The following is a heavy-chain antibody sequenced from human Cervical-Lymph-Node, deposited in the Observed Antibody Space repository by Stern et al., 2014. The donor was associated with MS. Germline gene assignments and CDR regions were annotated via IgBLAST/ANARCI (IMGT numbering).Heavy chain of an antibody. Sequence: QLQLQESGPGLVKPSETLSLTCAVSGDSISSYTHYWAWIRQPPGKGLEWIGSVYYSGATYYNPSLKGRVPISVATSKNPSSRGLNSVTAADTAVYYCAKHACTGAACPFDLWGQGTLVTVSS. D-gene: IGHD2-8*02. V-gene: IGHV4-39*01. J-gene: IGHJ4*02. CDR3: AKHACTGAACPFDL. CDR2: VYYSGAT. CDR1: GDSISSYTHY.